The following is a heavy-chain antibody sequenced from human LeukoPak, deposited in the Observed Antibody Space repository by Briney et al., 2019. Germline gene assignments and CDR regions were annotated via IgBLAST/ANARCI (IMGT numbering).Heavy chain of an antibody. CDR2: IYHSGST. CDR1: GYSISSGYY. CDR3: ARGVRVAVAGTTGNWFDP. D-gene: IGHD6-19*01. J-gene: IGHJ5*02. V-gene: IGHV4-38-2*02. Sequence: PSETLSLTCTVSGYSISSGYYWGWIRQPPGKGLEWIGSIYHSGSTYYNPSLKSRVTISVDTSKNQFSLKLSSVTAADTAVYYCARGVRVAVAGTTGNWFDPWGQGTLVTVSS.